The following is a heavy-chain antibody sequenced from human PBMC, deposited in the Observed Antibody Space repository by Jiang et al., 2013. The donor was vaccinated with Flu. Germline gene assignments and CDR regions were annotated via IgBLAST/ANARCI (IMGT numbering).Heavy chain of an antibody. CDR2: INPDTGGA. CDR1: GYTFTAYF. CDR3: ALVIGVKLPFDY. V-gene: IGHV1-2*06. D-gene: IGHD3-16*02. Sequence: QLVESGAEVKRPGASVKVSCETSGYTFTAYFLHWVRQAPGQGLEWMGRINPDTGGANYAQKFHGRVTMTRDTSMNTAYMELTSLTSDDTAVYYCALVIGVKLPFDYWGREPRSPSPQ. J-gene: IGHJ4*02.